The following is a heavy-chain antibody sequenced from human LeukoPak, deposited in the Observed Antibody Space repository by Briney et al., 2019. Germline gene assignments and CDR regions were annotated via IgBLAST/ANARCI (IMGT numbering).Heavy chain of an antibody. Sequence: PSETLSLTRSVAGGPISSYYWRWIRQPAGKGPEWIGRIYPTGNTDYNPSLKTRVTMSTDLSNKQFSLRLRSVTAADKDLYCCARLKFYDSAGYSPGYYMDVWGKGTAVTVSS. CDR2: IYPTGNT. CDR3: ARLKFYDSAGYSPGYYMDV. CDR1: GGPISSYY. J-gene: IGHJ6*03. D-gene: IGHD2-21*01. V-gene: IGHV4-4*07.